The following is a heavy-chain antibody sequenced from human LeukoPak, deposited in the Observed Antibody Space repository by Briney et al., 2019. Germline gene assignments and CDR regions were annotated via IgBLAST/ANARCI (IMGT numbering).Heavy chain of an antibody. CDR1: AYTLTEFS. J-gene: IGHJ4*02. CDR2: FDPEHGET. V-gene: IGHV1-24*01. Sequence: GASVKVSCKVSAYTLTEFSMHWVRQAPGKGLEWMGGFDPEHGETIYAQKFQGRVTMTEDTSTDTAYMELSSLRSEDTAVYYCAAIPYGSGSYLPFPDYWGQGTLVTVSS. D-gene: IGHD3-10*01. CDR3: AAIPYGSGSYLPFPDY.